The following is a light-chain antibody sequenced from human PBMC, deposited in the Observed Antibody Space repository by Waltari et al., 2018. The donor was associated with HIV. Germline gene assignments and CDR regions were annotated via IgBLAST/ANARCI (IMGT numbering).Light chain of an antibody. J-gene: IGKJ1*01. CDR3: QQYGSPKT. CDR2: GAS. V-gene: IGKV3-20*01. Sequence: EIVLTQSPGTLSLSPGDRATLSCRASQSVSSSYLAWYQQKPGQAPRHLIYGASSRATGIPDRFSGSGSGTDFTLTISRLEPEDFAVYYCQQYGSPKTFGQGTKVEIK. CDR1: QSVSSSY.